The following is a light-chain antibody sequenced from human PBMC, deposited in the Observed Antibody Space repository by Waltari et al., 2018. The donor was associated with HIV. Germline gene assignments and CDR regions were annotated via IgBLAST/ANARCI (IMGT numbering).Light chain of an antibody. V-gene: IGKV3-20*01. CDR3: QQFGSSPYT. CDR1: QTMRGAF. Sequence: DIVLTQSPGNLSVSPGDRATVPCSASQTMRGAFLAWYQQRSGQAPRLLIYSTSIRVFGIPDRFSGSGTGTDFTRTISRLDPEDSAVYYCQQFGSSPYTFGQGTKLEI. CDR2: STS. J-gene: IGKJ2*01.